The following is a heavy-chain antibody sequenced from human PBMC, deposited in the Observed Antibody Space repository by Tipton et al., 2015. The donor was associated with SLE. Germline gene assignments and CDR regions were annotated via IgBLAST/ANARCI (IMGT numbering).Heavy chain of an antibody. CDR2: ISRDGEKR. D-gene: IGHD2-8*02. Sequence: SLRLSCTASGFTFDDYGMSWVRQAPGKGLEWVSYISRDGEKRYYGDSVRGRFATSRDDAERSVYLQMDSLRVEDTALYYCTRLMVGASTRGFDSWGQGPLVTVSS. V-gene: IGHV3-20*04. CDR1: GFTFDDYG. J-gene: IGHJ4*02. CDR3: TRLMVGASTRGFDS.